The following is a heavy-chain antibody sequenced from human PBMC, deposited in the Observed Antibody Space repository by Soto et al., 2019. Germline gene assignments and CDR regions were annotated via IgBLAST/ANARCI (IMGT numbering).Heavy chain of an antibody. D-gene: IGHD6-13*01. CDR1: GFTFSSYS. J-gene: IGHJ6*02. Sequence: EVQLVESGGGLVKPGGSLRLSCAASGFTFSSYSMNWVRQAPGKGLEWVSSISSSSSYIYYADSVKGRFTISRDNAKNSLYLQMNSLRAEDTAVYYCARDMSSSWTLGYYYYGMDVWGQGTTVTVSS. CDR3: ARDMSSSWTLGYYYYGMDV. V-gene: IGHV3-21*01. CDR2: ISSSSSYI.